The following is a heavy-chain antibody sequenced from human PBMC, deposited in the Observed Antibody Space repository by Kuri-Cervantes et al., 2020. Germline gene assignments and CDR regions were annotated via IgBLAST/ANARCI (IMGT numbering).Heavy chain of an antibody. J-gene: IGHJ6*03. CDR2: IYYSGST. CDR3: ARSTGRYYYYYYYMDV. CDR1: GGSISSYY. Sequence: SETLSLTCTVSGGSISSYYWSWIRQPPGKGLEGIGYIYYSGSTNYNPSLKSRVTISVDTSKNQFSLKLSSVTAADTAVYYCARSTGRYYYYYYYMDVWGKGTTVTVSS. V-gene: IGHV4-59*12. D-gene: IGHD3-9*01.